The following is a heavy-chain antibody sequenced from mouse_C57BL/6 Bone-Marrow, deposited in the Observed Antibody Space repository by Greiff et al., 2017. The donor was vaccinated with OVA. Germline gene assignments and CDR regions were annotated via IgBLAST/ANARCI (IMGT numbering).Heavy chain of an antibody. Sequence: EVQLVESGGGLVQPKGSLKLSCAASGFTFNTYAMHWVRQAPGKGLEWVARIRSKSSNYATYYADLVKDRFTISRDDSQSMRDLKINNLKTEDTAMYCCVREGGGWFAYWGQGTLVTVSA. D-gene: IGHD1-1*02. J-gene: IGHJ3*01. CDR2: IRSKSSNYAT. CDR1: GFTFNTYA. V-gene: IGHV10-3*01. CDR3: VREGGGWFAY.